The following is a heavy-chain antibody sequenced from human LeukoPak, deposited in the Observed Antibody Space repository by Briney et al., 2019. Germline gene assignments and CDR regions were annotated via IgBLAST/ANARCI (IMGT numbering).Heavy chain of an antibody. D-gene: IGHD6-19*01. J-gene: IGHJ4*02. Sequence: GSVKVSCKVSGYILTELSMHWVRQTPEKGLEWMGGFDPEDGETIYAQKFQGRVTMTEDTSTDTVYMYLSSLGSEDTAVYYCAANLGSGPRVYWGQGTLVTVSS. V-gene: IGHV1-24*01. CDR3: AANLGSGPRVY. CDR2: FDPEDGET. CDR1: GYILTELS.